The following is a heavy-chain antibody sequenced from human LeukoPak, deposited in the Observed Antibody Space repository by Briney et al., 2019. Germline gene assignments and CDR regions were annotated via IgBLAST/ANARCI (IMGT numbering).Heavy chain of an antibody. J-gene: IGHJ4*02. CDR3: GRVGAYYGSGSYSDY. Sequence: QPGGSLRLSCAASGFTFSNYGMHWVRQAPGKGLEWVAVISYDGSNKYYADSVKGRFTISRDNAKNSLYLQMNSLRAEDTAVYYCGRVGAYYGSGSYSDYWGQGTLVTVSS. CDR1: GFTFSNYG. V-gene: IGHV3-33*05. D-gene: IGHD3-10*01. CDR2: ISYDGSNK.